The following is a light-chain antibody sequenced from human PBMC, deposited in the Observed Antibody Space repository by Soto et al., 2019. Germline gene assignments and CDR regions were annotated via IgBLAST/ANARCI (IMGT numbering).Light chain of an antibody. V-gene: IGKV1-5*01. Sequence: DIRMTQSPSTLSASVGDRVTITCRASQSISSWLAWFQQKLGKAPKLLMYDASSLESGVPSRFSGSGSGTEFTLTISSLQPDDFATYYCQQYGTYLWTFGQGTRVEIK. CDR1: QSISSW. J-gene: IGKJ1*01. CDR2: DAS. CDR3: QQYGTYLWT.